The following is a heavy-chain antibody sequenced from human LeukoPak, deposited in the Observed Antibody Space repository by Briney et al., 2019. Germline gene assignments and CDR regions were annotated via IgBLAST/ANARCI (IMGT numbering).Heavy chain of an antibody. V-gene: IGHV3-23*01. D-gene: IGHD1-26*01. Sequence: PGGSLRLSCAASGFTFSSYAMSWVRQAPGKGLEWVSAISGSGGSTYYADSVKGRFTISRDNSKNTPYLQMNSLRAEDTAVYYCAKDRVNSGSYPYYFDYWGQGTLVTVSS. CDR3: AKDRVNSGSYPYYFDY. CDR1: GFTFSSYA. J-gene: IGHJ4*02. CDR2: ISGSGGST.